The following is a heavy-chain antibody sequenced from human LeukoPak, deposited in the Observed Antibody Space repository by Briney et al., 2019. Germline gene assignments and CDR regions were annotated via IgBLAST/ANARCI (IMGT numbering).Heavy chain of an antibody. D-gene: IGHD6-13*01. J-gene: IGHJ4*02. CDR2: IWYDGSNK. Sequence: GGSLRLSCAASGFTFSSYGMHWVRQAPGKGLEWVAVIWYDGSNKFYADSVKGRFTISRDNSKNTLYLQMNSLRAEDTAVYYCARVCSSSWLDYWGQGTLVTVSS. CDR1: GFTFSSYG. CDR3: ARVCSSSWLDY. V-gene: IGHV3-33*01.